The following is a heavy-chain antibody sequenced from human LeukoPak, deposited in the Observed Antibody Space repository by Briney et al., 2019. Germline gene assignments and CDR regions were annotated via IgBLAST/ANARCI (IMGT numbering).Heavy chain of an antibody. D-gene: IGHD2-21*02. CDR2: INSEGSST. CDR3: ARAYCGGDCYSRAMDY. Sequence: GGSLRLSCAASGFTFSSYWMHWVRQAPGKGPVWVSRINSEGSSTSYAGSVKGRFTISRDNAKNTLYLQMNSLRAEDTAVYYCARAYCGGDCYSRAMDYWGQGTLVAVSS. J-gene: IGHJ4*02. CDR1: GFTFSSYW. V-gene: IGHV3-74*01.